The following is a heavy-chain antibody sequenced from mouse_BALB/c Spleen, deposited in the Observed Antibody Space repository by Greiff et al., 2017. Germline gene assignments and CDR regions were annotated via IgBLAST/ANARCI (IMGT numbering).Heavy chain of an antibody. V-gene: IGHV1-37*01. CDR3: GRDYRYDGSYYYAMDY. CDR2: INPYNGDT. CDR1: GYSFTGYF. D-gene: IGHD2-14*01. J-gene: IGHJ4*01. Sequence: EVQLQQSGPELVKPGASVKISCKASGYSFTGYFMNWVKQSHGKSLEWIGRINPYNGDTFYNQKFKGKATLTVDKSSSTAHMELLSLTSEDSAVYYCGRDYRYDGSYYYAMDYGGQGTSVTVSS.